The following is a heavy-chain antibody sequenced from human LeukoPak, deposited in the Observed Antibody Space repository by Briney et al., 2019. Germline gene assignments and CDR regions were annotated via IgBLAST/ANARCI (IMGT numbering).Heavy chain of an antibody. J-gene: IGHJ6*02. D-gene: IGHD3-10*01. Sequence: SETLSLTCAVYGGSFSGYYWSWIRQPPGKGLEWIGEINHSGSTNYNPSLKSRVTISVDTSKNQFSLKLSSVTAADTAVYYCAGGRRGSAYGMDVWGQGTTVTVSS. CDR3: AGGRRGSAYGMDV. CDR2: INHSGST. V-gene: IGHV4-34*01. CDR1: GGSFSGYY.